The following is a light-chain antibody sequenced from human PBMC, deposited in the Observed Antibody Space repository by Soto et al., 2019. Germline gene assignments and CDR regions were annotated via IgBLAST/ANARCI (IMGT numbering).Light chain of an antibody. CDR1: QSISNY. Sequence: DIQMTQSPSSLSASVGDRVSITCRASQSISNYLNWYQQKPGKAPKLLIYAASTLQSGVPSRFSGGGSGTDFTLTISSLQPEDFATYYCQQSYSTPYTFGQGTKVDIK. CDR2: AAS. V-gene: IGKV1-39*01. J-gene: IGKJ2*01. CDR3: QQSYSTPYT.